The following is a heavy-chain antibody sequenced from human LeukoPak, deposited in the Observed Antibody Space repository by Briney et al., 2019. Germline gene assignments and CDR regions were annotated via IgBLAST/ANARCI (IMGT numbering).Heavy chain of an antibody. Sequence: GGSLRLSCAASGFPFSSFAMSWVRQAPGKGLEWVSGISGSGGNTYYADSVKGRFTISRDNSKNTLYLQMNSLRAEDTAVYFCAKDRLHSSGWNSFDYWGQGTLVTVSS. D-gene: IGHD6-25*01. V-gene: IGHV3-23*01. CDR1: GFPFSSFA. J-gene: IGHJ4*02. CDR2: ISGSGGNT. CDR3: AKDRLHSSGWNSFDY.